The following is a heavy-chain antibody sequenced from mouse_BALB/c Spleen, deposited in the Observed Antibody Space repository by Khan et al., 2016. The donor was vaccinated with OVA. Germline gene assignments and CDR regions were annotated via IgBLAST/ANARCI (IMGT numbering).Heavy chain of an antibody. D-gene: IGHD1-1*01. J-gene: IGHJ4*01. V-gene: IGHV5-17*02. Sequence: EVELVESGGGLVQPGGSRKLSCAASGFTFSSFGMHWVRQAPEKGLEWVAYISTGSSTIYYADTVKGRFTISRDNHKNTLFLQMTSLRSEDTAMYYCARGRPFGYGSIYTFDYWGQGTSVTVSS. CDR3: ARGRPFGYGSIYTFDY. CDR2: ISTGSSTI. CDR1: GFTFSSFG.